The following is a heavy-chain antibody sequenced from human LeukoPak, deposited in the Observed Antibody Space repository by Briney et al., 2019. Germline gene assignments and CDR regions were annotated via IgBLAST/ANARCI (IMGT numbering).Heavy chain of an antibody. Sequence: ASVKVSCKASGYTFTSYGISWVRQAPGQGLEWMGWISAYNGNTNYAQKLQGRVTMTTDTSTSTAYMELRSLRSDDTAVYYCARFRWYYDSSGYSQFDYWGQGTLVIVSS. V-gene: IGHV1-18*01. CDR1: GYTFTSYG. CDR3: ARFRWYYDSSGYSQFDY. CDR2: ISAYNGNT. J-gene: IGHJ4*02. D-gene: IGHD3-22*01.